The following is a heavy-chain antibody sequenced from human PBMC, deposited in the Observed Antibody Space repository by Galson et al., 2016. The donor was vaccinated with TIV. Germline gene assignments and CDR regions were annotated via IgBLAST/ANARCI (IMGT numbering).Heavy chain of an antibody. V-gene: IGHV2-70*11. CDR3: ARASSDYYYNSGMDV. CDR2: IDGDADT. Sequence: PALVKPTQTLTLTCTFSGFSLSRSRMCVTWMRQPPGKALEWLARIDGDADTYYNNFLATRLFITKDTSRNQGVLTLTNLDPADTAPYYCARASSDYYYNSGMDVWGQGTTVTVSS. J-gene: IGHJ6*02. CDR1: GFSLSRSRMC. D-gene: IGHD6-19*01.